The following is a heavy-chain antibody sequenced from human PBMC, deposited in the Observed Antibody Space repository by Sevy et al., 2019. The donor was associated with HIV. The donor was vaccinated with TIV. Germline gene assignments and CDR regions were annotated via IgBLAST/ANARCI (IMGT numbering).Heavy chain of an antibody. V-gene: IGHV3-23*01. CDR2: ISGSGYLT. J-gene: IGHJ4*02. CDR3: AKEGGGYYYDSSGLFDY. CDR1: GFTFSSYA. D-gene: IGHD3-22*01. Sequence: GGSLRLSCAASGFTFSSYAMSWVRQAPGKGLEWVSAISGSGYLTYYTDSVKGRFTISRDNSKNTLYLQMNSVRAEDTAVYYCAKEGGGYYYDSSGLFDYWGQGTLVTVSS.